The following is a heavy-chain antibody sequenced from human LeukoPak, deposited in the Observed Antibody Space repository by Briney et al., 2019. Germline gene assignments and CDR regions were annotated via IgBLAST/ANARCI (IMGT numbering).Heavy chain of an antibody. CDR1: GYSFTSYC. Sequence: KGGESLKISCKVSGYSFTSYCIGWVRQMPGKGLEWMGIIYPSDSGPTYSPSFQGQVTISVDKSINTAYLQWSSLQASDTAMYYCGMSGNRVPLQDDVFDVWGQGTMVTVST. CDR3: GMSGNRVPLQDDVFDV. D-gene: IGHD1-26*01. CDR2: IYPSDSGP. J-gene: IGHJ3*01. V-gene: IGHV5-51*01.